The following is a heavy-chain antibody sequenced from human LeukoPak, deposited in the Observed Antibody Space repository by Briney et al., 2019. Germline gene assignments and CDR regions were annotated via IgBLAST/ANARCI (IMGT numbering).Heavy chain of an antibody. V-gene: IGHV1-2*02. Sequence: GASVKVSCKASGYTFNGYYMHWVRQAPGQGPEWMGLINPNSGDTNYAQKFQGRVTMTRDTSISTAYMELSRLTSDDTAVYYCARDQSGSCPDWGPGTLVTVSS. CDR1: GYTFNGYY. D-gene: IGHD1-26*01. CDR3: ARDQSGSCPD. J-gene: IGHJ4*02. CDR2: INPNSGDT.